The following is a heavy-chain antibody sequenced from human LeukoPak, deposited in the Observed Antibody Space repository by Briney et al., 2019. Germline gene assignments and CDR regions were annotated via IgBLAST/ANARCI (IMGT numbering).Heavy chain of an antibody. V-gene: IGHV1-18*01. D-gene: IGHD1-26*01. J-gene: IGHJ4*02. CDR1: GYTLASYG. Sequence: GASVKVSCKASGYTLASYGISWVRQAPGQGLEWMGWISGYNGNTNYAQKLQGRVTMTTDTSTSTAYMELRSLRSDDTAVYYCARGKWELPKGYFDYWGQGTLVTVSS. CDR3: ARGKWELPKGYFDY. CDR2: ISGYNGNT.